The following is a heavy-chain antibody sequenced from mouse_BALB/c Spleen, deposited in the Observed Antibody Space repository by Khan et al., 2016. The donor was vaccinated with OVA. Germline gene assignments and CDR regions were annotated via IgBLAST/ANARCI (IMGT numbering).Heavy chain of an antibody. CDR1: GFNIKDTY. CDR3: ATLYGNPFAF. Sequence: EVQLVESGAELVKPGASVKLSCSASGFNIKDTYIHWMKQRPEQGLEWIGRIDPPNDDSKYGPKFQAKATLTADTSSNTAYLQLSSLTSEDTAVYYFATLYGNPFAFWGQGTLVSVSA. CDR2: IDPPNDDS. V-gene: IGHV14-3*02. J-gene: IGHJ3*01. D-gene: IGHD2-1*01.